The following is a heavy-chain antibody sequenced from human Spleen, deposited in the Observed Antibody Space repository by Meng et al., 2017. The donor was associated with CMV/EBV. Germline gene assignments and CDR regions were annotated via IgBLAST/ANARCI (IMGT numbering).Heavy chain of an antibody. D-gene: IGHD2-2*02. CDR3: AIAPEGCSSPSCYTAPFDY. CDR2: SIPIFDTA. Sequence: CSSYAIDWGRQAPGQGRGWMGGSIPIFDTANYAQKVQGRVTITTDESTSTAYMDLSSLRSEDTAVYYCAIAPEGCSSPSCYTAPFDYWGQGTLVTVSS. CDR1: CSSYA. V-gene: IGHV1-69*05. J-gene: IGHJ4*02.